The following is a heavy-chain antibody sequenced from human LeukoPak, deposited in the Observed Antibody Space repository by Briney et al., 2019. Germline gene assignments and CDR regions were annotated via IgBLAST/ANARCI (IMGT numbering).Heavy chain of an antibody. Sequence: SETLSLTCTVSGYSISSGYYWGWIRQPPGKGLEWIGSIYHSGSTYYNPSLKSRVTISVDTSKNQFSLKLSSVTAADTAVYYCARAQQWLVRGIYFDYWGQGTLFTVSS. V-gene: IGHV4-38-2*02. CDR2: IYHSGST. CDR3: ARAQQWLVRGIYFDY. D-gene: IGHD6-19*01. CDR1: GYSISSGYY. J-gene: IGHJ4*02.